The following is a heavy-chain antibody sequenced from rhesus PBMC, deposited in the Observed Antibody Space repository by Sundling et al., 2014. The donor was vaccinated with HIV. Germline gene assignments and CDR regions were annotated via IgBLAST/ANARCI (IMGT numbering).Heavy chain of an antibody. D-gene: IGHD2-21*01. V-gene: IGHV4-127*01. CDR3: ARHRGYCTSGSCYVLDFEF. J-gene: IGHJ1*01. Sequence: QVQLQESGPGLVKPSATLSLTCAVSGDSIISGYGWTWVRQSPGKGLKWIATVYSSGTKYLNPSLQSRVTLSLDTSKNEVSVRLTSVTAADTAVYYCARHRGYCTSGSCYVLDFEFWGQGALVTVSS. CDR2: TVYSSGTK. CDR1: GDSIISGYG.